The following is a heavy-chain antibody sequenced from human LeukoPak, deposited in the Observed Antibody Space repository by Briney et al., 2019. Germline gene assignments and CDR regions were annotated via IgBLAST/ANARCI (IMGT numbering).Heavy chain of an antibody. CDR2: ISSRSSQI. J-gene: IGHJ4*02. V-gene: IGHV3-21*01. Sequence: GGSLRLPCAASGFTFSSYIMNWVRQAPGKGLEWVSSISSRSSQIYYADSVKGRFTISRDNAKNSLYLQMNSLRAEDTAVYHCARDPGPPYYFDYWGQGTLVTVSS. CDR3: ARDPGPPYYFDY. CDR1: GFTFSSYI.